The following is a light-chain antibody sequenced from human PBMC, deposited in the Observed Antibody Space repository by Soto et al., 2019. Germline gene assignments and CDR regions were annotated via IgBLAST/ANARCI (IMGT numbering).Light chain of an antibody. CDR3: QQRSNWRGT. Sequence: EIVLTQSPATLSFSPGERATLSCRASQSINKYLAWYQQKPGQAHRLLIYDASNRATGIPARISGSGSGTVFTLTISSLDPEDFAVYYCQQRSNWRGTFGGGTKVEIK. J-gene: IGKJ4*01. CDR2: DAS. CDR1: QSINKY. V-gene: IGKV3-11*01.